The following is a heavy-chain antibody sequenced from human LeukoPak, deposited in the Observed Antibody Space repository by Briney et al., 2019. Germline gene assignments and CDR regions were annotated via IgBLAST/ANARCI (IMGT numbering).Heavy chain of an antibody. J-gene: IGHJ3*02. CDR2: IYSGGST. Sequence: PGGSLRLSCAASGLTVSSNYMSWVRQAPGKGLEWVSVIYSGGSTYYADSVKGRFTISRDNSKNTLYLQMHSLRTEDTAVYYCARSLTSGVAFHIWGQGTMVTVSS. D-gene: IGHD3-10*01. CDR1: GLTVSSNY. CDR3: ARSLTSGVAFHI. V-gene: IGHV3-53*05.